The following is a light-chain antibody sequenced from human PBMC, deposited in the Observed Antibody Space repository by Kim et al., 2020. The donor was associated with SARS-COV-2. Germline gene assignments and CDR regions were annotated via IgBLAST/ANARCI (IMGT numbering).Light chain of an antibody. CDR2: SAS. J-gene: IGKJ1*01. CDR1: QSITRNY. CDR3: QHYGSSSGT. Sequence: SPGNRPTLSGRARQSITRNYLAWYQQKGGQAPRLLIHSASSRATGIPDRISGSGSGTDFTLTISRLEPEDFAVYYCQHYGSSSGTFGPGTKVDIK. V-gene: IGKV3-20*01.